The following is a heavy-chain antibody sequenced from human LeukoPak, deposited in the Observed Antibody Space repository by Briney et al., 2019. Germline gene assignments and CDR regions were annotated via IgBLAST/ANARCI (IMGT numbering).Heavy chain of an antibody. CDR3: ARDRGNDY. J-gene: IGHJ4*02. V-gene: IGHV4-61*01. CDR1: GYSISSGYY. D-gene: IGHD3-10*01. Sequence: SETLSLTCTVSGYSISSGYYWGWIRQPPGKGLEWIGYIYYSGSTNYNPSLKSRVTISVDTSKNQFSLKLSSVTAADTAVYYCARDRGNDYWGQGTLVTVSS. CDR2: IYYSGST.